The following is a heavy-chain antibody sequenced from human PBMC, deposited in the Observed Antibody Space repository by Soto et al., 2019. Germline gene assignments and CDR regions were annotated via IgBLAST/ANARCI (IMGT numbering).Heavy chain of an antibody. V-gene: IGHV1-18*01. Sequence: ASVKVSWKSSGYPFSSYGISWVRQAPGQGLEWMGWISGYSGHTYYAQKFQGRVTMTTDTSTNTVYMELRSLRSDDTAVYYCAREWDNKSEHSSGWYDDFWGQ. D-gene: IGHD6-19*01. J-gene: IGHJ5*01. CDR1: GYPFSSYG. CDR2: ISGYSGHT. CDR3: AREWDNKSEHSSGWYDDF.